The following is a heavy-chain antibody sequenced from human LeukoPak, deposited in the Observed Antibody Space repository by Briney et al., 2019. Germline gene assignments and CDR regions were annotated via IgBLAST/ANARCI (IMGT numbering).Heavy chain of an antibody. CDR1: GGSISSYY. J-gene: IGHJ5*02. D-gene: IGHD3-10*01. CDR2: IYTSGST. V-gene: IGHV4-4*07. CDR3: ARDYYGSGSYRFWFDP. Sequence: PSETLSLTCTVSGGSISSYYWSWIRQPAGKGLEWIGRIYTSGSTNYNPSLKSRVTMSVDTSKNQFSLKLSSVTAADTAVYYCARDYYGSGSYRFWFDPWGQGTLVTVSS.